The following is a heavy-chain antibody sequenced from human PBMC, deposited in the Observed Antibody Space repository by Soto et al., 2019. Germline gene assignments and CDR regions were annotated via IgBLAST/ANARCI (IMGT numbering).Heavy chain of an antibody. V-gene: IGHV4-34*01. Sequence: QVQLQQRGAGLLKPSETLSLTCGVYGGSLSGYYWSWIRQLPGKGLEWIGEITPGGSAAYHPSLRRRAAISLDTSKNQSSLEMNSVTVADTGVYYCARGGGWRWTPPWGQGTLVTVSS. CDR1: GGSLSGYY. CDR2: ITPGGSA. CDR3: ARGGGWRWTPP. J-gene: IGHJ4*02. D-gene: IGHD3-3*01.